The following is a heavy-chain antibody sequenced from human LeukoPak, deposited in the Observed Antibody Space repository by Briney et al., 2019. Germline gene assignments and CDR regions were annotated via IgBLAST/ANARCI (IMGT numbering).Heavy chain of an antibody. CDR2: ITSSSIYI. V-gene: IGHV3-21*01. CDR3: ARATSGSRDGYSWRFDY. D-gene: IGHD5-24*01. J-gene: IGHJ4*02. Sequence: GGSLRLSCAASGFTFSSYTMNWVRQAPGKGLEWVSSITSSSIYIYYADSVKGRFTISRDNAKNSLSLQLNSLRAEDTAVYYCARATSGSRDGYSWRFDYWGQGTLVTVSS. CDR1: GFTFSSYT.